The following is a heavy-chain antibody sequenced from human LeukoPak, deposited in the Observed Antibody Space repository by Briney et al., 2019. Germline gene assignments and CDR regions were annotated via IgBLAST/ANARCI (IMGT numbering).Heavy chain of an antibody. CDR1: GYTFTSYA. Sequence: ASVTVSCKASGYTFTSYAMHWVRQAPGQRLEWMGWINAGNGNTKYSQKFQGRVTITRDTSASTGYMELSSLRSEDTAVYYCAKYYDFWSGYLYFDYWGQGTLVTVSS. CDR3: AKYYDFWSGYLYFDY. J-gene: IGHJ4*02. CDR2: INAGNGNT. V-gene: IGHV1-3*01. D-gene: IGHD3-3*01.